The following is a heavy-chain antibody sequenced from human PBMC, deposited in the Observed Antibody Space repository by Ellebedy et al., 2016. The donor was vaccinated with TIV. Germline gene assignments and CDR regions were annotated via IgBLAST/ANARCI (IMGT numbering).Heavy chain of an antibody. Sequence: GESLKISCKGSGYSFTSYWIGWVRQQPGKGLEWMGIIYPSDSDTRYSPSFQGQVTISADKSISTAYLQWSSLKASDTAMYYCTRGSGSPLGSYYYYGMDVWGQGTTVTVS. J-gene: IGHJ6*02. CDR2: IYPSDSDT. CDR3: TRGSGSPLGSYYYYGMDV. D-gene: IGHD5-12*01. CDR1: GYSFTSYW. V-gene: IGHV5-51*01.